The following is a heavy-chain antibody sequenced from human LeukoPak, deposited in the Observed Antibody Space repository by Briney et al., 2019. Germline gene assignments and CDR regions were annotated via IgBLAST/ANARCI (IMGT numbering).Heavy chain of an antibody. CDR2: IYPDDSDT. Sequence: GESLKISCKGSGYSFTSYWIGWVRQMPGKGLEWVGIIYPDDSDTRYSPSFLDQVTISADKSISTAYLQWSSLKASDTAMYYCARHYPGGDYFIDYWGQGTLVTVSS. V-gene: IGHV5-51*01. J-gene: IGHJ4*02. D-gene: IGHD4-17*01. CDR1: GYSFTSYW. CDR3: ARHYPGGDYFIDY.